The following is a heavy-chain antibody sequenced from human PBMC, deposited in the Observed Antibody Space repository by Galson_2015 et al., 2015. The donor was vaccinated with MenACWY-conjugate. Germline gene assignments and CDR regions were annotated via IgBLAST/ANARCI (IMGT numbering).Heavy chain of an antibody. V-gene: IGHV4-4*01. D-gene: IGHD3-10*01. Sequence: ETLSLTCAVSGGSISINYWWTWVRQPPGKGLEWIGEIYHSGSTNYNPSLKSRLTASVDKSKNQFSLKLSSVTAADTAVYCCARGNYYVSGTYYKSANFDYWGQGSLVTVSS. CDR2: IYHSGST. CDR3: ARGNYYVSGTYYKSANFDY. J-gene: IGHJ4*02. CDR1: GGSISINYW.